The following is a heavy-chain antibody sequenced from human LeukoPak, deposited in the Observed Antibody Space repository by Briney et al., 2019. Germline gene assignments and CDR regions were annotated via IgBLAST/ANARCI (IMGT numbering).Heavy chain of an antibody. Sequence: ASVKVSCKASGYTFTSYDINWVRQAPGQGLEWMGWMNPNSGNTGYAQKFQGRVTMTRNTSISTAYMELSSLRSEDTAVYYCARGKTKAAAGLRFDPWGQGTLVTVSS. J-gene: IGHJ5*02. CDR3: ARGKTKAAAGLRFDP. CDR1: GYTFTSYD. D-gene: IGHD6-13*01. CDR2: MNPNSGNT. V-gene: IGHV1-8*01.